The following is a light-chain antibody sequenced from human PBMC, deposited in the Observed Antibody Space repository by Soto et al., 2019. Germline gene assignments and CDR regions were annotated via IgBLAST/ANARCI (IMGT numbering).Light chain of an antibody. CDR2: DNN. Sequence: QPVLTQPPSVSGAPRGRVAISCTGSTSNIGAGHDVHWYQQLPGGVPRLLIYDNNRRPSGVPDRFSGSRSGTSASLAITGLQVGDEGDYYCQSYDSSLKTVLFGGGTQLTVL. CDR3: QSYDSSLKTVL. CDR1: TSNIGAGHD. V-gene: IGLV1-40*01. J-gene: IGLJ2*01.